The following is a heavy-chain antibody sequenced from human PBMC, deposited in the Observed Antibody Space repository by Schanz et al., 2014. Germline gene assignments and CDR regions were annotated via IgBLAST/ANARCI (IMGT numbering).Heavy chain of an antibody. Sequence: EVQLLESGGGLVQPGGSLRLSCAASGFTFSAYAMTWVRQIPGKGLEWVSAISGSGGSTYYADSVKGRFTISRDNSKNTLYLQMNSLRAEDTAVYYCAKGRFGELSAFDIWGQGTIVTGSS. D-gene: IGHD3-10*01. CDR1: GFTFSAYA. J-gene: IGHJ3*02. CDR2: ISGSGGST. V-gene: IGHV3-23*01. CDR3: AKGRFGELSAFDI.